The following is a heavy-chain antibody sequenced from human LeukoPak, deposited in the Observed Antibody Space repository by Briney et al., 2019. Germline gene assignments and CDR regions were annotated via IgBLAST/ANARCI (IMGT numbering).Heavy chain of an antibody. CDR3: ARVGTYGSGSYLSWLDY. CDR1: GGSISSYY. Sequence: SETLSLTCTVSGGSISSYYWSWIRQPPGKGLEWIGYIYYSGSTNYNPSLKSRVTISVDTSKNQFSLKLSSVTAADTAVYYCARVGTYGSGSYLSWLDYWGRGTLVTVSS. V-gene: IGHV4-59*01. J-gene: IGHJ4*02. D-gene: IGHD3-10*01. CDR2: IYYSGST.